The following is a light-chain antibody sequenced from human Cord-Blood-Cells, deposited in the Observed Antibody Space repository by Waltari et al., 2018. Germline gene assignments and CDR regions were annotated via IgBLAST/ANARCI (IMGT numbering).Light chain of an antibody. J-gene: IGKJ3*01. CDR3: QQYYSTPFT. Sequence: DIVMTQSPDSLAVSLGERATINCKSSQNFLYNSNNKNYLAWYQQKPGQPPKLLIYWASTRESGVPDRFSGSGSGTDFTLTISSLQAEDVAVYYCQQYYSTPFTFGPGTKVDIK. V-gene: IGKV4-1*01. CDR2: WAS. CDR1: QNFLYNSNNKNY.